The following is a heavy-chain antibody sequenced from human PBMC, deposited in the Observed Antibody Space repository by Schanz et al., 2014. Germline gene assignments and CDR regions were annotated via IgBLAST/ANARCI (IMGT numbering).Heavy chain of an antibody. CDR1: GVTFSSYA. V-gene: IGHV3-23*01. CDR3: AKGQLLSYYFDY. CDR2: IGGSGDST. J-gene: IGHJ4*02. Sequence: EVQLLESGGGFVQPGGSLRLSCVASGVTFSSYAMSWVRQASGKGLEWVSGIGGSGDSTHYADSVKGRFIISRDNSKNTLYLQMNSLRAEDTAVYYCAKGQLLSYYFDYWGQGTLVTVSS. D-gene: IGHD2-21*01.